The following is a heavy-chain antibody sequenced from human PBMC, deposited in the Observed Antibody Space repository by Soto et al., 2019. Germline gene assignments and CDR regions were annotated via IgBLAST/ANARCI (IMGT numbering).Heavy chain of an antibody. CDR3: GRGRSGQIVVFY. J-gene: IGHJ4*02. CDR1: GYTFTGHY. V-gene: IGHV1-2*02. CDR2: IGPESGAT. D-gene: IGHD5-12*01. Sequence: ASVKVSCKASGYTFTGHYIHWVRQAPEQGPEWMGEIGPESGATRYAQKFQGRVTMTRDMSITTVYMELNNLSPDGTAVYYCGRGRSGQIVVFYWGQGTPVTVSS.